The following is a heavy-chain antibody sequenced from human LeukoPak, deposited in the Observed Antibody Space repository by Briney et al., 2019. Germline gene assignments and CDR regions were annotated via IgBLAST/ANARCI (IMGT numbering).Heavy chain of an antibody. D-gene: IGHD2-2*01. Sequence: GGSLRLSCAASGFTFSSYGIHWVRQAPGKGLEWVAFIRYDGGNQYYANSVKGRFTISRDNSKNTLYVQMNSLRVEDTAVYYCARDGRPSAPGGYQFDYWGQGTLVTVSS. V-gene: IGHV3-30*02. CDR2: IRYDGGNQ. CDR3: ARDGRPSAPGGYQFDY. J-gene: IGHJ4*02. CDR1: GFTFSSYG.